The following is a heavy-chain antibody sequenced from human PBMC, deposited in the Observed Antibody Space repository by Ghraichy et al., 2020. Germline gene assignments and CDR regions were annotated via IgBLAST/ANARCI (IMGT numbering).Heavy chain of an antibody. CDR2: MSYDGTST. Sequence: GESLRLSCAASGFTFSSHWIYWVRQAPGKGLVWVSRMSYDGTSTNYADSVKGRFTISRDNAKNTLYLQMNSLRAEDTAVYYCARGGTIAGRRGLDIWGQGTTVTVSS. D-gene: IGHD6-6*01. CDR1: GFTFSSHW. V-gene: IGHV3-74*01. J-gene: IGHJ6*02. CDR3: ARGGTIAGRRGLDI.